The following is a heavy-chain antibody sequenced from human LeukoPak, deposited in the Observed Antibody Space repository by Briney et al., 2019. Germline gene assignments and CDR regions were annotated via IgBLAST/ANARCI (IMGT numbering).Heavy chain of an antibody. Sequence: ASVTVSCTASGYTFTTYAMNWVRQAPGQGLEWMGWINTNTGNPTYAQGFTGRFVFSLDTSVSSAYLQISSLKAEDSAVYYFTLSYYGSGSSFDYWGQGTLVTVSS. CDR3: TLSYYGSGSSFDY. V-gene: IGHV7-4-1*02. CDR1: GYTFTTYA. CDR2: INTNTGNP. J-gene: IGHJ4*02. D-gene: IGHD3-10*01.